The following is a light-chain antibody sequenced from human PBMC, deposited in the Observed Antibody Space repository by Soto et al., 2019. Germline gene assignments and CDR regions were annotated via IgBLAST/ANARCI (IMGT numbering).Light chain of an antibody. CDR1: SIDIGGYNY. CDR3: SSYPTISPS. Sequence: QSALTQPASVSGSPGQSITISCTGTSIDIGGYNYVSWYQQHPGKAPKLMIYEVSRRPSGVSNRFSGSKSGNTASLTISGLQADDEADYYCSSYPTISPSFGTGTKLTVL. CDR2: EVS. J-gene: IGLJ1*01. V-gene: IGLV2-14*01.